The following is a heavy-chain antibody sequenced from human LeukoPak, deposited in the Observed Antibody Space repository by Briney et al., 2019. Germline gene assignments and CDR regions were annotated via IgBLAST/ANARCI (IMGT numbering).Heavy chain of an antibody. CDR3: IRIRTREHQYGMDV. Sequence: PGGSLRLSCAASGFTFTSYDMHWVRQATGKGLEWVSAIETVGNTYYSGSVEGRFTISRDDVKNSLYLHMNSLRDGDTAVYYCIRIRTREHQYGMDVWGQGTTVTASS. D-gene: IGHD1-26*01. CDR1: GFTFTSYD. V-gene: IGHV3-13*01. J-gene: IGHJ6*02. CDR2: IETVGNT.